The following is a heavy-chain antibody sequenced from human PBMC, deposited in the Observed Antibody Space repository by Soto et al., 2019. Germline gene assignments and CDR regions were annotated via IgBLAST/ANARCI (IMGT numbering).Heavy chain of an antibody. CDR3: ARGYDRNFDY. J-gene: IGHJ4*02. D-gene: IGHD3-22*01. V-gene: IGHV4-34*01. CDR2: INHSGST. Sequence: QVQLQQWGAGLLKPSETLSLTCAVYDGSFSGYYWTWIRQPPGKGLGWIGEINHSGSTNYNPSLKRLVTISVDTSKNQFSLKLSSVTAADTAVYYCARGYDRNFDYWGQRNLVTVSS. CDR1: DGSFSGYY.